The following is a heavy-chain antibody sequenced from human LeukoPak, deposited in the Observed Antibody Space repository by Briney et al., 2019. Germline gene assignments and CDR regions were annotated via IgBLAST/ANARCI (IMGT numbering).Heavy chain of an antibody. J-gene: IGHJ4*02. Sequence: SETLSLTCTVSGGSISSYYWSWIRQPPGKGLEWIGYIYYSGSTNCNPSLKSRVTISVDTSKNQFSLKLSSVTAADTAVYYCARNHNRYSSSDYWGQGTLVTVSS. CDR2: IYYSGST. CDR1: GGSISSYY. CDR3: ARNHNRYSSSDY. V-gene: IGHV4-59*01. D-gene: IGHD6-6*01.